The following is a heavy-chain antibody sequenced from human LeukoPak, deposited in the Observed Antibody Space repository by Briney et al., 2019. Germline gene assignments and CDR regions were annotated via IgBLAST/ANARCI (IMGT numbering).Heavy chain of an antibody. CDR3: ARDHAYAFDI. CDR1: GFTVSSNY. J-gene: IGHJ3*02. Sequence: PGGSLRLSCAASGFTVSSNYMSWVRQAPGKGLEWVSVIYSGGNTFYADSVKGRFTISRDNAKNSLFLQMNSLRAEDTAVYYCARDHAYAFDIWGQGTLVTVSS. CDR2: IYSGGNT. D-gene: IGHD2-2*01. V-gene: IGHV3-66*01.